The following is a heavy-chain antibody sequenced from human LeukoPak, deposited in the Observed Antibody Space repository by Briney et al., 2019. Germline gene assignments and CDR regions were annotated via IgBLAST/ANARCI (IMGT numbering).Heavy chain of an antibody. V-gene: IGHV3-9*01. CDR2: ISWNSGSI. Sequence: GGSLRLSCAASGFTFDEYAMHWVRQAPGKGLEWVSGISWNSGSIGYADSVKGRFTISRDHAKNSLYLQMNSLRAEDTALYYCAKARGYCGGGSCHIDYWGQGTLVTVSS. D-gene: IGHD2-15*01. CDR3: AKARGYCGGGSCHIDY. J-gene: IGHJ4*02. CDR1: GFTFDEYA.